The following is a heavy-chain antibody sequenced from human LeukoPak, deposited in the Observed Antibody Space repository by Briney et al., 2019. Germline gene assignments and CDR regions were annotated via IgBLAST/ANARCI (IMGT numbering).Heavy chain of an antibody. CDR1: GGSISSYY. Sequence: SETLSLTRTVSGGSISSYYSSWIGQPPGKGLEWVGYISYSGSTNYNPSLKSRVTISVDTSKNQFSLKLRSVTAADTAVYYCARVASSIAPHRGYYFCSYMDVSGESWTVTVSS. CDR3: ARVASSIAPHRGYYFCSYMDV. D-gene: IGHD6-6*01. J-gene: IGHJ6*03. V-gene: IGHV4-59*01. CDR2: ISYSGST.